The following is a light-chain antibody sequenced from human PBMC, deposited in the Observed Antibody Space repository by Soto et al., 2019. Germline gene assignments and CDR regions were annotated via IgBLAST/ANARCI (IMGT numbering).Light chain of an antibody. V-gene: IGLV2-14*03. J-gene: IGLJ1*01. CDR2: DVT. Sequence: QSVLTQPASVSGSPGQSITISCTGTSSDVGGYNYVSWYQQHPGKAPKVMIYDVTNRPSGVSNRFSGSKSGNTASLTISGLQAEDEADYYCCSYAGSSTSYVFGTGTKVTVL. CDR3: CSYAGSSTSYV. CDR1: SSDVGGYNY.